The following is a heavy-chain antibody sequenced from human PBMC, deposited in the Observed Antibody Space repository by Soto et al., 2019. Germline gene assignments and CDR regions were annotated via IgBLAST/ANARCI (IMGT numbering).Heavy chain of an antibody. D-gene: IGHD5-12*01. Sequence: GGSLRLSCAVSGFAFSSYAMHWFRQAPGKGLEWVAAVSYDGSSNYSADSVKGRLTISRDNSKNTLYLQMNSLRAEDTAVYYCARDEIGWLQMNYFDYWGQGALVTVSS. V-gene: IGHV3-30-3*01. J-gene: IGHJ4*02. CDR1: GFAFSSYA. CDR3: ARDEIGWLQMNYFDY. CDR2: VSYDGSSN.